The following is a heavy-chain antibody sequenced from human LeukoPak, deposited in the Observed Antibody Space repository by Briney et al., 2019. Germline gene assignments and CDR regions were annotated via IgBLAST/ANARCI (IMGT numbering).Heavy chain of an antibody. V-gene: IGHV3-30*18. J-gene: IGHJ4*02. CDR2: ISYDGSNK. CDR1: GFTFSSYE. D-gene: IGHD3-9*01. Sequence: GGSLRLSCAASGFTFSSYEMNWVRQAPGKGLEWVAVISYDGSNKYYTDSVKGRFTISRDNSKNTLYLQMNSLRAEDTAVYYCAKDLITIISPVDYWGQGTLVTVSS. CDR3: AKDLITIISPVDY.